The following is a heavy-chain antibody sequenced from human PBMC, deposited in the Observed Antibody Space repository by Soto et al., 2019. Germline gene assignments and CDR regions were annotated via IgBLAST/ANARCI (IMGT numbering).Heavy chain of an antibody. Sequence: GASVKVSCKASGCTFSSYAISWVRQAPGQGLEWMGGIIPIFGTANYAQKFQGRVTITADESTSTAYMELSSLRSEDTAVYYCARAYSSSLVFGYGMDVWGQGTTVTVSS. CDR1: GCTFSSYA. J-gene: IGHJ6*02. CDR2: IIPIFGTA. D-gene: IGHD6-6*01. CDR3: ARAYSSSLVFGYGMDV. V-gene: IGHV1-69*13.